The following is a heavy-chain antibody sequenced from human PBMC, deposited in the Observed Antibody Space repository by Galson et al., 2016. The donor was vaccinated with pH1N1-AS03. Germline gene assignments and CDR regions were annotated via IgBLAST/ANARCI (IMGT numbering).Heavy chain of an antibody. Sequence: SVKVSCKASGYIFTGFYVHWVRQAPGQGLELMGWINPKSGVTNYAQKFQAWVTMTRDTSSSTAYMELSGLKSDDTAVYYCARDPRGPCTSSTCPTAYYFGMHVWGQGTTVIVSS. CDR1: GYIFTGFY. CDR3: ARDPRGPCTSSTCPTAYYFGMHV. CDR2: INPKSGVT. J-gene: IGHJ6*02. V-gene: IGHV1-2*04. D-gene: IGHD2-2*01.